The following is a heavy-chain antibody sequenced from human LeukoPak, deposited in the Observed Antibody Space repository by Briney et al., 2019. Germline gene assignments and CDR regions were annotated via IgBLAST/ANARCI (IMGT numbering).Heavy chain of an antibody. J-gene: IGHJ6*04. D-gene: IGHD2-15*01. CDR1: LCTFSSYS. Sequence: SVTVSCKASLCTFSSYSISWVRQAPAHGLEGRVGSVPIFCTANYAQKFQGRVTITADKSTSTAYMELSSLRSEETAVYYCARSRDIVVVVANYYYYYGMDVWGKGTTATVSA. CDR2: SVPIFCTA. V-gene: IGHV1-69*06. CDR3: ARSRDIVVVVANYYYYYGMDV.